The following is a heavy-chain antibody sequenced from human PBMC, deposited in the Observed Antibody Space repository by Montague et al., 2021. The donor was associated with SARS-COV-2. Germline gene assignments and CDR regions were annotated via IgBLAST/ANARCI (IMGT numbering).Heavy chain of an antibody. CDR3: VHRQETRGNHYFEY. CDR1: GLSLSTTGVG. V-gene: IGHV2-5*05. CDR2: IYWDDDK. J-gene: IGHJ4*02. Sequence: PALVKPTQTLTLTCTLSGLSLSTTGVGMGWIRQPPGKAPEWLALIYWDDDKRFGPSLRSRLTIAQDSSKNQVVLTMSNMVPVDTGTYYCVHRQETRGNHYFEYWGQGILITVSS. D-gene: IGHD1-1*01.